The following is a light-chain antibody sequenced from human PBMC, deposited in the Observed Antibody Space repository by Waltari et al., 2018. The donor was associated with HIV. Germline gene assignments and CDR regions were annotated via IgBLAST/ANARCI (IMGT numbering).Light chain of an antibody. Sequence: SYELTQPPSVSVSPGQTARITCSGDALPKQYAYWYQQKPGQAPVLVIYKDSERPSGIPARFSGSSSGTTVTLTISGVQAEDEADYYCQAADSSGTYKGNWVFGGGTKLTVL. CDR2: KDS. J-gene: IGLJ3*02. CDR1: ALPKQY. CDR3: QAADSSGTYKGNWV. V-gene: IGLV3-25*03.